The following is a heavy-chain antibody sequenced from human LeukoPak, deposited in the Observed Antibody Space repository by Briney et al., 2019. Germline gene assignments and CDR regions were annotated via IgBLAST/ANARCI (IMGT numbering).Heavy chain of an antibody. V-gene: IGHV3-23*01. CDR2: ISGSGGTT. CDR1: GFSFSSYA. J-gene: IGHJ4*02. Sequence: GGSLRLSCAASGFSFSSYAMSWVRQAPGKGLEWVSAISGSGGTTYYADSVKGRFTISRDNSKNTLYRQMNSLRVEDTAVYYCAKVGATLYYFDYWGQGSLVTVSS. D-gene: IGHD1-26*01. CDR3: AKVGATLYYFDY.